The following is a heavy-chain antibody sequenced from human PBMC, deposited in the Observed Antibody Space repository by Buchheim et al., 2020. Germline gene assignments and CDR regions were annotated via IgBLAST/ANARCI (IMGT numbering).Heavy chain of an antibody. V-gene: IGHV3-48*03. CDR3: VRVAGYYFDY. CDR1: GFTFSNSA. D-gene: IGHD6-19*01. J-gene: IGHJ4*02. CDR2: ISSRGGTI. Sequence: EAQLLESGGGLVQPGGSLRLSCAVSGFTFSNSAMTWVRQAPGKGLEWGSYISSRGGTIYYADSVKGRFTISTDNAKNSLYLQMNSLRGEDTAIYYCVRVAGYYFDYWGQGTL.